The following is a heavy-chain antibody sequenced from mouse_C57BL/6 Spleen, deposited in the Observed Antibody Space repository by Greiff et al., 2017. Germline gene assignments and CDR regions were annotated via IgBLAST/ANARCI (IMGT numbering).Heavy chain of an antibody. CDR1: GYTFTSYW. CDR3: ARSEDFAY. CDR2: IDPSDSYT. J-gene: IGHJ3*01. Sequence: QVQLQQPGAELVMPGASVKLSCKASGYTFTSYWMHWVKQRPGQGLEWIGEIDPSDSYTNYNQKFKGKSTLTVDKSSSTAYMQLSSLTSEDSAVYYCARSEDFAYWGQGALVTVSA. V-gene: IGHV1-69*01.